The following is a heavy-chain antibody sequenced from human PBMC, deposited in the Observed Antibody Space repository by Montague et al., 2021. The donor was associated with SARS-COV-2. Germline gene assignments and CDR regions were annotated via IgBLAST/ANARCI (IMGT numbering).Heavy chain of an antibody. CDR3: AKQALTRYCTSTTCFGAAFDI. CDR2: IYYSGST. Sequence: SETLSLTCTVSGVSISSYYWTWIRQPPGKGLEWIGFIYYSGSTNYNPFLKSRVTLSVDTSKNQFSLKLSSVTAADTAVYYCAKQALTRYCTSTTCFGAAFDIWGQGTMVTVSS. J-gene: IGHJ3*02. D-gene: IGHD2-2*01. CDR1: GVSISSYY. V-gene: IGHV4-59*08.